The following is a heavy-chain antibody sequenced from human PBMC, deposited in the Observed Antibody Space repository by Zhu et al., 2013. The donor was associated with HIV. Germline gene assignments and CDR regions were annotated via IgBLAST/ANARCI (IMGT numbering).Heavy chain of an antibody. Sequence: QVQLVQSGAEVKKPGSSVKVSCKASGGTFSSYAISWVRQAPGQGLEWMGGIIPIFGTANYAQKFQGRVTITADESTSTAYMELSSLRSEDTAVYYCARVRSAMNPTETREEYYFDYWGQGTLVTVSS. J-gene: IGHJ4*02. CDR2: IIPIFGTA. CDR1: GGTFSSYA. V-gene: IGHV1-69*01. CDR3: ARVRSAMNPTETREEYYFDY. D-gene: IGHD2-2*01.